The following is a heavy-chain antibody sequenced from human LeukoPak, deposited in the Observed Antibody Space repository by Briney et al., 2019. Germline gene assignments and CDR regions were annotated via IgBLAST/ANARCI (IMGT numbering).Heavy chain of an antibody. D-gene: IGHD3-9*01. CDR2: INEDGSTT. V-gene: IGHV3-74*01. Sequence: PGGSLRLSCAASGFHFSIYWMRWVRQAPGGGLVWVSRINEDGSTTSYADSVKGRFTISRDNAKNTLYLQMNSLRAEDTAMYYCVRDLVEARDYWGQGTLVTVSS. CDR3: VRDLVEARDY. CDR1: GFHFSIYW. J-gene: IGHJ4*02.